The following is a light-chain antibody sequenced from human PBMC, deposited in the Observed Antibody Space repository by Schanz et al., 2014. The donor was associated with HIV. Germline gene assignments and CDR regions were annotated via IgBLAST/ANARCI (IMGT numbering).Light chain of an antibody. CDR3: QQYNNWHT. Sequence: EIVMTQSPATLSLSPGERATLSCRASQSVSSQLPWYQQRPGQAPRLLIYGTSTRATGIPARFSGSGSGTEFTLTISSLQSEDFAIYYCQQYNNWHTFGQGTKLEIK. V-gene: IGKV3-15*01. CDR2: GTS. CDR1: QSVSSQ. J-gene: IGKJ2*01.